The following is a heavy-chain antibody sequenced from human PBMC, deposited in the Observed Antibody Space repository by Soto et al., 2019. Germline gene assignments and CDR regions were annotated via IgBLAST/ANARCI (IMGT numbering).Heavy chain of an antibody. CDR3: AHSKYSRSSFDY. CDR2: IYWDDDK. CDR1: GFSLSTSDVG. V-gene: IGHV2-5*02. D-gene: IGHD6-6*01. Sequence: GSGPTLVNPTQTLTLTCTFSGFSLSTSDVGVGWIRPPPGKALEWLAIIYWDDDKRYSPSLKSRLTITKDTSKNQVVLTVTNMDPVDTATYYCAHSKYSRSSFDYWGQGTLVTVSS. J-gene: IGHJ4*02.